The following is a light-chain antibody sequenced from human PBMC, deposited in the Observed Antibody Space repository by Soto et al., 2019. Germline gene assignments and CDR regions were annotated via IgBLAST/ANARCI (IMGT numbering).Light chain of an antibody. J-gene: IGKJ1*01. CDR1: QSVSSN. Sequence: EIVMTQSPATLSVSPGERCTLSCRSSQSVSSNLAWYQQKPGQAPRLLIYGASNRATGIPDRFSGSGSGTDFTLTISRLEPEDFAVYYCQQYGSSGTFGQGTKVDIK. V-gene: IGKV3-20*01. CDR3: QQYGSSGT. CDR2: GAS.